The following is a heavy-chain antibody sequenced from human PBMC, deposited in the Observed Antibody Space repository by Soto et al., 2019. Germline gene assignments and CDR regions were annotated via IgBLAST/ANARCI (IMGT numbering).Heavy chain of an antibody. Sequence: PGGSLRLSCAASGFTFSTYAMTWVRQAPGKGLEWVSALTDSGGRTYYAESVKGRFTISRDNSRNTLSLQMNGLRVEDTAIYYCARVFSNNYDYWGQGTLVTVSS. V-gene: IGHV3-23*01. J-gene: IGHJ4*02. CDR2: LTDSGGRT. CDR1: GFTFSTYA. CDR3: ARVFSNNYDY.